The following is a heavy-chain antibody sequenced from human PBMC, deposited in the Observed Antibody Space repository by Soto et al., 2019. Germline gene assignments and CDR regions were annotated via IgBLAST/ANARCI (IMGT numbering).Heavy chain of an antibody. CDR1: GGTFSSYA. D-gene: IGHD2-15*01. V-gene: IGHV1-69*13. J-gene: IGHJ3*01. CDR2: IIPIFGTA. CDR3: ARGGYCSGGSCYPDAFDV. Sequence: SVKVSCKASGGTFSSYAISWVRQAPGQGLEWMGGIIPIFGTANYAQKFQGRVTITADESTSTAYMELRSLRSDDTAVYYCARGGYCSGGSCYPDAFDVWGQGTMVTVSS.